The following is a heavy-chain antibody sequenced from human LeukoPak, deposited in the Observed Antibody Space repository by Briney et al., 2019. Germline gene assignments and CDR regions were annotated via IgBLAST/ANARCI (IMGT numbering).Heavy chain of an antibody. J-gene: IGHJ6*03. Sequence: SETLSLTCTVSGGSISSSSYYWGWIRQPPGKGLEWIGSIYYSGSTYYNPSLKSRVTISVDTSKNQFSLKLSSVTAADTAVYYCARDRGSSSWRVGLGWDYYMDVWGKGTTVTVSS. CDR1: GGSISSSSYY. CDR2: IYYSGST. CDR3: ARDRGSSSWRVGLGWDYYMDV. D-gene: IGHD6-13*01. V-gene: IGHV4-39*02.